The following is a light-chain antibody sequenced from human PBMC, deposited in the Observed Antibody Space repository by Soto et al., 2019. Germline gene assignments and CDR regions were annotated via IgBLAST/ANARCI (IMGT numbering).Light chain of an antibody. CDR1: SSKIGSNT. CDR2: SNN. V-gene: IGLV1-44*01. Sequence: QSALTQPPSASGTPGQRVTISCSGSSSKIGSNTVNWYQQLPGTAPKLLIYSNNQRPSGVPDRFSGSKSGTSASLAISGLQSEDEADYYCAAWDDSLNVVFGGGTKVTVL. J-gene: IGLJ2*01. CDR3: AAWDDSLNVV.